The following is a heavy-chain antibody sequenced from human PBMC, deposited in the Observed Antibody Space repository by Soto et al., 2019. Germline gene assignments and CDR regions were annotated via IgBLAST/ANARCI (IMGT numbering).Heavy chain of an antibody. CDR2: INPSGGST. Sequence: VSVKVSCKASGYTFTSYYMHWVRQAPGQGLEWMGIINPSGGSTSYAQKFQGRVTMTRDTSTSTVYMELSSLRSEDTAVYYCARDQSGSYYFGAFDIWGQGTMVTVSS. V-gene: IGHV1-46*01. CDR1: GYTFTSYY. D-gene: IGHD1-26*01. CDR3: ARDQSGSYYFGAFDI. J-gene: IGHJ3*02.